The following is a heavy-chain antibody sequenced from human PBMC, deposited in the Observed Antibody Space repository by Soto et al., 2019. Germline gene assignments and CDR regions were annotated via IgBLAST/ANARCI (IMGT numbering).Heavy chain of an antibody. Sequence: SETLSLTCSFSGASIRSTSYYWGWIRQPPGKGLEWIGSIYYSGSTHYSPSLKSRIIMSIDTSTNQFSLKLTSVTAADTAVYYCARYSGNYFRSLDYWGQGTLVTVSS. CDR3: ARYSGNYFRSLDY. CDR2: IYYSGST. CDR1: GASIRSTSYY. D-gene: IGHD1-26*01. J-gene: IGHJ4*02. V-gene: IGHV4-39*01.